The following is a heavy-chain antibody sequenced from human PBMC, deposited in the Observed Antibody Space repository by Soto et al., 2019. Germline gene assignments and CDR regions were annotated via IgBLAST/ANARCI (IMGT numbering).Heavy chain of an antibody. V-gene: IGHV3-23*01. Sequence: GGSLRLSCAASGFTFSSYAMSWVRQAPGKGLEWVSDISSSGGSTYYADSVKGRFTISRDNPKNTLYLQMNSLRAEDTAVYYCAKTTVTTRRGAFDIWGQGTMVTVSS. CDR3: AKTTVTTRRGAFDI. CDR1: GFTFSSYA. J-gene: IGHJ3*02. D-gene: IGHD4-17*01. CDR2: ISSSGGST.